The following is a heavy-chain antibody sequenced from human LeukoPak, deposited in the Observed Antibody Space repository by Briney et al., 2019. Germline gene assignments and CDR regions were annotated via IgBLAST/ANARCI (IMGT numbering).Heavy chain of an antibody. J-gene: IGHJ4*02. CDR2: IRYDGTNK. CDR3: AKDRGSSWYGYSFDS. D-gene: IGHD6-13*01. Sequence: GGSLRLSCAASGFTFINYDMHWVRQAPGKGLEWVSFIRYDGTNKYYADSVKGRFTISRDNSKNTLYLQMNSLRGKDTAVYYCAKDRGSSWYGYSFDSWGQGTLVTVSS. V-gene: IGHV3-30*02. CDR1: GFTFINYD.